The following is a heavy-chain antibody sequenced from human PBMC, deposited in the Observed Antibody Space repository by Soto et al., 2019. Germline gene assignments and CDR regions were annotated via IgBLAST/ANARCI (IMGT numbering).Heavy chain of an antibody. D-gene: IGHD6-19*01. J-gene: IGHJ4*02. V-gene: IGHV1-69*01. Sequence: QVQLVQSGAEVKKPGSSVKVSCKASVGTFSSYAISWVRQAPGQGLEWMGGIIPIFGTANYAQKFQGRVTITADESTSTAYMELSSLRSEDTAVYYCARDRRHSSGWYTLSDYWGQGTLVTVSS. CDR1: VGTFSSYA. CDR2: IIPIFGTA. CDR3: ARDRRHSSGWYTLSDY.